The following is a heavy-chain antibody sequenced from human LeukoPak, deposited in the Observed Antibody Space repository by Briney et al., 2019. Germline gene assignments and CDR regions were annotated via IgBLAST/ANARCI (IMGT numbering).Heavy chain of an antibody. V-gene: IGHV1-2*02. J-gene: IGHJ3*02. CDR3: ARGSRVYSSSLGDAFDI. Sequence: ASVKVSCKASGYTFTGYYMHWVRQAPGQGLEWMGWINPNSGGTNYAQKFQGRVTMTRDTSISTAYMELSRLRSDDTAVYYCARGSRVYSSSLGDAFDIWGQGTMVTVSS. CDR1: GYTFTGYY. CDR2: INPNSGGT. D-gene: IGHD6-13*01.